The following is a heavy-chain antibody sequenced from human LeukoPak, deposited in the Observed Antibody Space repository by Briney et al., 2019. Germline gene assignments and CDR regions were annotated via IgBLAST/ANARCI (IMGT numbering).Heavy chain of an antibody. V-gene: IGHV1-69*01. J-gene: IGHJ4*02. CDR1: GGTFSSYA. Sequence: SVKVSCKASGGTFSSYAISWVRQAPGQGLEWMGGIIPIFGTANYAQKFQGRVTITADESTSTAYMELSSLRSEDTAVYYCASRAMGRSYYFDYWGQGTLVTVSS. D-gene: IGHD5-18*01. CDR2: IIPIFGTA. CDR3: ASRAMGRSYYFDY.